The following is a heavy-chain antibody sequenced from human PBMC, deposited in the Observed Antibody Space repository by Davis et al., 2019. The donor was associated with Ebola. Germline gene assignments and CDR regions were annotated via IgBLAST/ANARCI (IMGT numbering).Heavy chain of an antibody. V-gene: IGHV1-18*01. D-gene: IGHD4-17*01. CDR1: GYTFTSYA. J-gene: IGHJ1*01. Sequence: AASVKVSCKASGYTFTSYAMNWVRQAPGQGLEWMGWISAYNGNTNYAQKLQGRVTMTTDTSTSTAYMELRSLRSDDTAVYYCATATVTTGYFQHWGQGTLVTVSS. CDR3: ATATVTTGYFQH. CDR2: ISAYNGNT.